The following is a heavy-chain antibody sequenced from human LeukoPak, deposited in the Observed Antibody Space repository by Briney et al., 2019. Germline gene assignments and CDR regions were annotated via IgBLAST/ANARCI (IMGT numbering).Heavy chain of an antibody. D-gene: IGHD3-16*01. CDR1: GFTFRSYA. V-gene: IGHV3-33*01. J-gene: IGHJ3*02. CDR3: ARGGIVEDAFDI. Sequence: PGGSLRLSCAASGFTFRSYAMPWVRQAPGKGLEWVSVIWYDGSIKYYADSVKGRFTIPRDNSKNTLYLQMNSLRAEDTAVYYCARGGIVEDAFDIWGQGTMVTVSS. CDR2: IWYDGSIK.